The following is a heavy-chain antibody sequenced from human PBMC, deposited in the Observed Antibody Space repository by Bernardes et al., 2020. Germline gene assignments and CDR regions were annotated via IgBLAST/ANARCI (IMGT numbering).Heavy chain of an antibody. V-gene: IGHV4-39*01. J-gene: IGHJ6*02. CDR2: IYYSGST. CDR1: GGSISSSSYY. D-gene: IGHD3-3*01. CDR3: ARLVPDPLDLWSGYSDYYYYYGMDV. Sequence: SETLSLTCTVSGGSISSSSYYWGWIRQPPGKGLEWIGSIYYSGSTYYNPSLKSRVTISVDTSKNQFSLKLSSVTAADTAVYYCARLVPDPLDLWSGYSDYYYYYGMDVWGQGTTVTVSS.